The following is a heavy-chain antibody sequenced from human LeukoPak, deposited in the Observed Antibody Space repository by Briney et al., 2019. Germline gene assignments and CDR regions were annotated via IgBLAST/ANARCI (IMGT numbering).Heavy chain of an antibody. CDR1: GGSFSGYY. CDR2: INHSGST. Sequence: SETLSLTCAVYGGSFSGYYWSWIRQPPGKGLEWIGEINHSGSTNYNPSHKSRVTISVDTSKNQFSLKLSSVTAADTAVYYCARTKQRYFDLWGRGTLVTVSS. V-gene: IGHV4-34*01. CDR3: ARTKQRYFDL. J-gene: IGHJ2*01. D-gene: IGHD6-13*01.